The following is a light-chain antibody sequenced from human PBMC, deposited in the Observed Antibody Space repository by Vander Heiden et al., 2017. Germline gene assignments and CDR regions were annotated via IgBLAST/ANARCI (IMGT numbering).Light chain of an antibody. Sequence: QPALTPPPSVPAAPGSGITITFSGTSSNIGSNYVSWYQQFPGTAPKLLIYDNNYRPSGIPDRFSGSKSGTSATLGITGLQTGDEADYYCATWENSLSVVVFDGGTKLTVL. V-gene: IGLV1-51*01. J-gene: IGLJ3*02. CDR1: SSNIGSNY. CDR2: DNN. CDR3: ATWENSLSVVV.